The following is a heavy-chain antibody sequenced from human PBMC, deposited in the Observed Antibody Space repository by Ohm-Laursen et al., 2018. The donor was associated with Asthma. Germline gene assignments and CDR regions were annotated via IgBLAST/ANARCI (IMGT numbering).Heavy chain of an antibody. D-gene: IGHD7-27*01. Sequence: SLRLSCAASGFTFDDYAMHWVRQAPGKGLEWVAVMSYDGTNKYHAASVQGRFTISRNNSKSTLFLQMSSLRPEDTAVYYCARAWGGFDYWGQGTLVTVSS. J-gene: IGHJ4*02. V-gene: IGHV3-30-3*01. CDR3: ARAWGGFDY. CDR2: MSYDGTNK. CDR1: GFTFDDYA.